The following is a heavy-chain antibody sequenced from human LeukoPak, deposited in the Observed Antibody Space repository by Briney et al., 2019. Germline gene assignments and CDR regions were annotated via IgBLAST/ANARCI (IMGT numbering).Heavy chain of an antibody. CDR2: IYYSGST. CDR3: ARQTSYYDSSGYADDGFDY. J-gene: IGHJ4*02. CDR1: GGSMSIGGYY. D-gene: IGHD3-22*01. V-gene: IGHV4-39*01. Sequence: SETLSLTCTVSGGSMSIGGYYWGWIRQPPGKGLEWIGSIYYSGSTYYNPSLKSRVTISVDTPKNQFSLKLSSVTAADTAVYYCARQTSYYDSSGYADDGFDYWGQGTLVTVSS.